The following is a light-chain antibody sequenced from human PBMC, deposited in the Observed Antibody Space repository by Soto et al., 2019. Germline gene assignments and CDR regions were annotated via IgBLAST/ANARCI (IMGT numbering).Light chain of an antibody. CDR2: ADN. CDR3: AAWDDSLSGVV. V-gene: IGLV1-44*01. Sequence: QSVLTQPPSASGTPGQRVTMSCSGSTSNIGTKTVNWYQHLPGTSPKLLIYADNKRPAGVPDRFSGSKSGTSASLAISGLQSDDEADYFCAAWDDSLSGVVFGGGTQLTV. CDR1: TSNIGTKT. J-gene: IGLJ2*01.